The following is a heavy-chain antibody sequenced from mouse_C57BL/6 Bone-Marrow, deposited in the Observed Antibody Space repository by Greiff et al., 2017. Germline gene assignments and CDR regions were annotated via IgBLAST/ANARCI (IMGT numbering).Heavy chain of an antibody. V-gene: IGHV3-8*01. J-gene: IGHJ1*03. CDR1: GYSITSDY. CDR2: ISYSGST. D-gene: IGHD1-1*01. Sequence: EVKVIESGPGLAKPSQTLSLTCSVTGYSITSDYWTWIRKFPGNKLEYMGYISYSGSTSYNPSLKRRISITRDTSKNQYYLQLNSVTTEDTATYYCARGAYGWYFDVWGTGTTVTVSS. CDR3: ARGAYGWYFDV.